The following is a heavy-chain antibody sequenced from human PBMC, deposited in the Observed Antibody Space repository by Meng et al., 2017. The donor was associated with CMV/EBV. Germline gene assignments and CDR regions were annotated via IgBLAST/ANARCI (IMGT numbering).Heavy chain of an antibody. Sequence: GKLVQSGAKVKKPGASVKVSCKASRYTFTSYGISWVRQAPGQGLEWMGWISAYNGNTNYAQKLQGRVTMTTDTSTSTAYMELSSLRSDDTAVYYCARNYYGSGSWFDPWGQGTLVTVSS. CDR2: ISAYNGNT. CDR3: ARNYYGSGSWFDP. CDR1: RYTFTSYG. V-gene: IGHV1-18*01. J-gene: IGHJ5*02. D-gene: IGHD3-10*01.